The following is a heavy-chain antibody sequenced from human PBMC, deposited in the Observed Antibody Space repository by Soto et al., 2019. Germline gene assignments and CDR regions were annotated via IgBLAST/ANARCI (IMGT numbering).Heavy chain of an antibody. J-gene: IGHJ6*02. CDR2: ISHDGSEQ. CDR3: VKDRVPRAYGHYYGMDV. CDR1: GITLNNSG. D-gene: IGHD5-12*01. Sequence: QVQLVESGGGVVQPGRSLRLSCRVSGITLNNSGIHWVRQAPGKGLEWMAVISHDGSEQYYADSMKGRLNISRDNSKNTVKLQMNSLRGEDTAIYYCVKDRVPRAYGHYYGMDVWGQGTTVTVSS. V-gene: IGHV3-30*18.